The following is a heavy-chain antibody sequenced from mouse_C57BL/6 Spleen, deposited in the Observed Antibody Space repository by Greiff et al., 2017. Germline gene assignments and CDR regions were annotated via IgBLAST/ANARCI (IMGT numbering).Heavy chain of an antibody. CDR1: GYAFSSSW. D-gene: IGHD1-1*01. CDR3: AREGLTTVVARGFAY. V-gene: IGHV1-82*01. CDR2: IYPGAGDT. Sequence: VQLQESGPELVKPGASVKISCKASGYAFSSSWMNWVKQRPGKGLEWIGRIYPGAGDTNYNGKFKGKATLTADKSSSTAYMQLSSLTSEDSAVYFCAREGLTTVVARGFAYWGQGTLVTVSA. J-gene: IGHJ3*01.